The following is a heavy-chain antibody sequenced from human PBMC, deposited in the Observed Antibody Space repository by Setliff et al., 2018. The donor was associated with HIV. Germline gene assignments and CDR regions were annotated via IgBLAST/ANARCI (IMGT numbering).Heavy chain of an antibody. CDR2: IYYSGST. Sequence: SETLSLTCTVSGGSISSSSYYWGWIRQPPGKGLEWIGSIYYSGSTYYNPSLKSRVTISVDTSKNQFSLKLSSVTAADTAVYYCARNVDTAMATDYWGQGTLVTVSS. D-gene: IGHD5-18*01. CDR3: ARNVDTAMATDY. CDR1: GGSISSSSYY. J-gene: IGHJ4*02. V-gene: IGHV4-39*01.